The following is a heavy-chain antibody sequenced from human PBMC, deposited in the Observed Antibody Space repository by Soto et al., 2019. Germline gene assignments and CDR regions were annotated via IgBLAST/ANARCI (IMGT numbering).Heavy chain of an antibody. D-gene: IGHD3-10*01. J-gene: IGHJ3*02. CDR2: MNPNSGNT. CDR3: ASVWTYYYGSGSPGAFDI. Sequence: QVQLVQSGAEVKKPGASVKVSCKASGYTFTSYDINWVRQATGQGLEWMGWMNPNSGNTGYAQKFQGRVTMTRNTSISTAYMELSSLRSEDTAVYYCASVWTYYYGSGSPGAFDIWGQGTMVTVSS. CDR1: GYTFTSYD. V-gene: IGHV1-8*01.